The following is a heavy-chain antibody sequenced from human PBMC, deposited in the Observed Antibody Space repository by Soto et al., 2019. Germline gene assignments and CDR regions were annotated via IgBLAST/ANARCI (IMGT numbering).Heavy chain of an antibody. V-gene: IGHV3-30*18. Sequence: QGQLVESGGGVVQPGRSLRLSCAASGLIFSSYGMHWVRQAPGKGLEWLAVISYDGTNKNYADSVKGRFTISRDNSKNTLYLQMNSLRPDDTAVYYCAKDTYYHDSSGYYVFEYWGQGTLVTFSS. CDR2: ISYDGTNK. CDR1: GLIFSSYG. D-gene: IGHD3-22*01. CDR3: AKDTYYHDSSGYYVFEY. J-gene: IGHJ4*02.